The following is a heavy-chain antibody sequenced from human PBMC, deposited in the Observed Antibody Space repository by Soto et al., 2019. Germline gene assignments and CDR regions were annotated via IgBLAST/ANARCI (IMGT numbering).Heavy chain of an antibody. CDR3: ARDKRITIFGVVIEGDPTDYYGMDV. CDR1: GCSIRSGDYY. CDR2: IYYSGST. Sequence: SDTLSLTCTVSGCSIRSGDYYWSWVRQPPGKGLEWIGYIYYSGSTYYNPSLKSRVTISVDTSKNQFSLKLSSVTAADTAVYYCARDKRITIFGVVIEGDPTDYYGMDVWGQGTTVT. D-gene: IGHD3-3*01. V-gene: IGHV4-30-4*02. J-gene: IGHJ6*02.